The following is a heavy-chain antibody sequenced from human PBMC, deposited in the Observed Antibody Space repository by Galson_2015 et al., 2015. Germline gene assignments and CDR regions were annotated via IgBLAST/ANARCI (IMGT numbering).Heavy chain of an antibody. CDR3: ARDLTGRETFDI. CDR1: GYTFTGYH. CDR2: LNTNSGST. V-gene: IGHV1-2*04. J-gene: IGHJ3*02. Sequence: SVKVSCKASGYTFTGYHVHWVRQAPGKGLEWVAWLNTNSGSTSYAQNFQGWVTVTRDTPINTAYMELSRLTSDDTAMYYCARDLTGRETFDIWGQGTMVTVSS. D-gene: IGHD7-27*01.